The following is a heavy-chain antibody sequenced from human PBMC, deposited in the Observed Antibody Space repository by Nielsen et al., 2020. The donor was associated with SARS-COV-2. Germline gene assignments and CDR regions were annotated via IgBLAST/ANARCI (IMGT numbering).Heavy chain of an antibody. J-gene: IGHJ6*02. D-gene: IGHD3/OR15-3a*01. CDR3: ARARATIFGLVMSYGMDV. Sequence: ASVKVSCKASGGTFSSYAISWVRQAPGQGLEWMGRINPYSGGTNSAQKFQGTVTMTRDASISTVYMELTSDDTAVYYCARARATIFGLVMSYGMDVWGQGTTVAVSS. CDR2: INPYSGGT. CDR1: GGTFSSYA. V-gene: IGHV1-2*06.